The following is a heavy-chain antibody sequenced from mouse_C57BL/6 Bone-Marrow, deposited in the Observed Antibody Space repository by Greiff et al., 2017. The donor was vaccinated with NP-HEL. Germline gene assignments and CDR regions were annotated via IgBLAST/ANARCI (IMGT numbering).Heavy chain of an antibody. Sequence: VQLQQSGPELVKPGASVQISCKASGYAFSSSWMNWVKQRHGKGLEWIGRIYPGDGDTNYNGKFKGKATLTADKTSSTAYMQLSSLTSEDTAVYFCATLTTVDWGQGTSGTGSS. CDR2: IYPGDGDT. CDR3: ATLTTVD. CDR1: GYAFSSSW. D-gene: IGHD1-1*01. J-gene: IGHJ4*01. V-gene: IGHV1-82*01.